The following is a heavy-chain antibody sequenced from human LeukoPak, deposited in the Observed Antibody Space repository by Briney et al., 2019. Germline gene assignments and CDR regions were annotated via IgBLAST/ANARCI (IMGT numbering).Heavy chain of an antibody. CDR3: ARFNGDYYRIDY. Sequence: QTGGSLRLSCAVSGLTFSSFGMHWVRQGPGKGLEWVSGINWNGGSTGYADSVKGRFTISRDNAKNSLYLQINSLRAEDTALYYCARFNGDYYRIDYWGQGTLVTVSS. J-gene: IGHJ4*02. CDR1: GLTFSSFG. D-gene: IGHD4-17*01. CDR2: INWNGGST. V-gene: IGHV3-20*04.